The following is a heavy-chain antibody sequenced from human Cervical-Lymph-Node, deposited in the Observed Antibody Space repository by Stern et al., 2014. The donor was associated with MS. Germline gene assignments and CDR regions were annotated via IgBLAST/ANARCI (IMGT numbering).Heavy chain of an antibody. D-gene: IGHD6-13*01. CDR3: ARGAGRRYIDY. J-gene: IGHJ4*02. Sequence: EVQLVESGGGLIQPGGSLRLSCAASGFTFSSYSMNWVRQAPGKGLEWVSYISSGSSTIYYADSVKGRFTISRDNAKNSLHLQMNSLRDEDTAVYYCARGAGRRYIDYWGQGTLVTVSS. CDR1: GFTFSSYS. V-gene: IGHV3-48*02. CDR2: ISSGSSTI.